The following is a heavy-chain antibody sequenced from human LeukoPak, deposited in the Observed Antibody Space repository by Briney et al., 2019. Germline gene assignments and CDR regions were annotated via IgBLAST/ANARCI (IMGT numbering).Heavy chain of an antibody. CDR1: GFTFSSYA. CDR3: ARSLYYDGSSGYRPLDY. CDR2: IKEDGSEK. V-gene: IGHV3-7*01. Sequence: GGSLRLSCAASGFTFSSYAMSWVRQAPGKGLEWVANIKEDGSEKKCVDSVKGRFTISRDNAKNSLYLQMNSLRVEDTAVYYCARSLYYDGSSGYRPLDYWGLGTLVTVSS. J-gene: IGHJ4*02. D-gene: IGHD3-22*01.